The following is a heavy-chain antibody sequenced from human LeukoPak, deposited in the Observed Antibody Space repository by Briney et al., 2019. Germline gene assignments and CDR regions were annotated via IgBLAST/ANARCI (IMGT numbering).Heavy chain of an antibody. CDR1: GFTFSSYA. Sequence: GGSLRLSCAASGFTFSSYAMSWVRQAPGKGLEWVSAISGSGGSTYYADSVKGPFTISRDNSKNTLYLQMNSLRAEDTAVYYCAKVEQWPLRHFDYWGQGTLVTVSS. J-gene: IGHJ4*02. D-gene: IGHD6-19*01. CDR2: ISGSGGST. CDR3: AKVEQWPLRHFDY. V-gene: IGHV3-23*01.